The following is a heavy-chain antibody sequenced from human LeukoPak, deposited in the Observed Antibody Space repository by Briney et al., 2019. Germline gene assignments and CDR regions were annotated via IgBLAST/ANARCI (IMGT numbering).Heavy chain of an antibody. CDR1: GFTFSSYA. CDR3: ANIPNY. D-gene: IGHD2/OR15-2a*01. V-gene: IGHV3-30*04. J-gene: IGHJ4*02. CDR2: ISYDGSNK. Sequence: PGRSLRLSCAASGFTFSSYAMHWVRQAPGKGLEWVAVISYDGSNKYYADSVKGRFTISRDNSKNTLYLQMNSLRAEDTAVYYCANIPNYWGQGTLVTVSS.